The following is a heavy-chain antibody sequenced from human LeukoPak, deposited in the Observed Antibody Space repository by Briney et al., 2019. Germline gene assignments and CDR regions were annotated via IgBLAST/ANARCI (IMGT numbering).Heavy chain of an antibody. CDR2: IIPNSGGT. CDR1: GHTLTGYY. J-gene: IGHJ4*02. Sequence: GASVKDPFNASGHTLTGYYNHWVRRAPAHALECVGSIIPNSGGTNYAQKFQGRVTMTRDTSISTAYMELSRLRSDDTAVYYCARDGDRYSSGWLHDYWGQGTLVTVSS. CDR3: ARDGDRYSSGWLHDY. V-gene: IGHV1-2*02. D-gene: IGHD6-19*01.